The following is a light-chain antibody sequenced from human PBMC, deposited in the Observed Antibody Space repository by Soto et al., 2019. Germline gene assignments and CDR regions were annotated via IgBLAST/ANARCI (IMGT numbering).Light chain of an antibody. CDR1: TSDVGGFNY. CDR2: EVS. Sequence: SVLTQPASVSGSPGQSITISCTGTTSDVGGFNYVSWPQQHPGKAPKLMISEVSNRPSGVSNRFSGSKSGNTASLTIAGLQAEDEADYYCSSYTSSTPYVFGTGTKVTVL. CDR3: SSYTSSTPYV. J-gene: IGLJ1*01. V-gene: IGLV2-14*01.